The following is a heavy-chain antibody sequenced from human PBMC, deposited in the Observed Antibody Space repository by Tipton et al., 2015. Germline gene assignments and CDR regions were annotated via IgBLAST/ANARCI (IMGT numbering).Heavy chain of an antibody. J-gene: IGHJ4*02. V-gene: IGHV4-31*03. CDR1: GVSNSSGANY. CDR3: AKEARGAPPLVRGVIINGGRGGRYFEY. Sequence: GLVKPSQTLSLTCTVSGVSNSSGANYWNWIRQLPGKGLEWVGHIYDSGRTYYNPSLKSRTTISVDTSKNQFSLHLGSVTAADTAMYYCAKEARGAPPLVRGVIINGGRGGRYFEYWGQGIPVTVSA. CDR2: IYDSGRT. D-gene: IGHD3-10*01.